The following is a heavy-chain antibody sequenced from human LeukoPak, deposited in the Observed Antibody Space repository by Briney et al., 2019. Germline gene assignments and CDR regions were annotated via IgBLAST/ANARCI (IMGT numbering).Heavy chain of an antibody. CDR2: ISSSSSYI. CDR3: ARDFDDYGEINDY. CDR1: GFTFSSYA. V-gene: IGHV3-21*01. Sequence: GGSLRLSCAASGFTFSSYAMSWVRQAPGKGLEWVSSISSSSSYIYYADSVKGRFTISRDNAKNSLYLQMNSLRAEDTAVYYCARDFDDYGEINDYWGQGTLVTVSS. J-gene: IGHJ4*02. D-gene: IGHD4-17*01.